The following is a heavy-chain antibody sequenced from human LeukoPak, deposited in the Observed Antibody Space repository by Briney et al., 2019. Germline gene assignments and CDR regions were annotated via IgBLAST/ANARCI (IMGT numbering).Heavy chain of an antibody. CDR2: INTNTGNP. CDR3: ARDFGLGVVAATDYYYGMDV. Sequence: ASVKVSCKASGYTFTSYAMHWVRQAPGQGLEWMGWINTNTGNPTYAQGFTGRFVFSLDTSVSTAYLQISSLKAEDTAVYYCARDFGLGVVAATDYYYGMDVWGQGTTVTVSS. V-gene: IGHV7-4-1*02. D-gene: IGHD2-15*01. J-gene: IGHJ6*02. CDR1: GYTFTSYA.